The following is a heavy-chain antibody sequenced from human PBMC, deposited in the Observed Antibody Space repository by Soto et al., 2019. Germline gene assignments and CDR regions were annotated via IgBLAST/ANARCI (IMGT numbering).Heavy chain of an antibody. Sequence: SVNGSFKTSGFTFSNSSVQLFRHSRLQRLEGIGWIIIASGQTNYAQNLQERITITRDMSTSTAYMELSSLRSEDTAIYYCAAELYTDGSCCSFDIRGKAKMAPVSS. CDR1: GFTFSNSS. CDR2: IIIASGQT. D-gene: IGHD2-15*01. J-gene: IGHJ3*02. V-gene: IGHV1-58*01. CDR3: AAELYTDGSCCSFDI.